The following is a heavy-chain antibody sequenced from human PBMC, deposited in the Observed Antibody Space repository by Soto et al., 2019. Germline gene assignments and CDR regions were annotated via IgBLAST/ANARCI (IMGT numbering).Heavy chain of an antibody. CDR1: GFSLSTSGVG. Sequence: SGPTLVNPTQTLTLTCTFSGFSLSTSGVGVGWIRQPPGKALEWLALIYWDDDNRYSPSLQSRLTITKDTSKNQVVLTMTNMDPVDTATYYCAVLIEFRSSSCFGYWGQGTLVTVSS. CDR3: AVLIEFRSSSCFGY. D-gene: IGHD6-6*01. J-gene: IGHJ4*02. CDR2: IYWDDDN. V-gene: IGHV2-5*02.